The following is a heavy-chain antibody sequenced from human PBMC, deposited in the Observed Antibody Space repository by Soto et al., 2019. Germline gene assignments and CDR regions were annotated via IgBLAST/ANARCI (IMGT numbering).Heavy chain of an antibody. CDR3: AKPPITIFGLANSFFDY. D-gene: IGHD3-3*01. CDR1: GFTFSSDA. Sequence: SLRLACASAGFTFSSDARNCVRQAPGMGLEWVSGISGSGSNTYYAYSVKGRFTISRDNSKNTLDLQMNSLRAEDTAVYYCAKPPITIFGLANSFFDYWGQGALVTVSS. CDR2: ISGSGSNT. J-gene: IGHJ4*02. V-gene: IGHV3-23*01.